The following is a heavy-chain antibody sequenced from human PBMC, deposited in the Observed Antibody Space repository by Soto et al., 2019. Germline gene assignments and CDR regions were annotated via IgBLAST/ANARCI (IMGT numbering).Heavy chain of an antibody. J-gene: IGHJ6*02. D-gene: IGHD3-22*01. CDR2: IIPIFGTA. CDR3: ARSVPKDSSVYYYGLYYYYGMDV. V-gene: IGHV1-69*13. CDR1: GGTFSSYA. Sequence: SVKVSCKASGGTFSSYAISWVRQAPGQGLEWMGGIIPIFGTANYAQKFQGRVTITADESTSTAYMELSSLRSEDTAVYYCARSVPKDSSVYYYGLYYYYGMDVWGQGTTVTVSS.